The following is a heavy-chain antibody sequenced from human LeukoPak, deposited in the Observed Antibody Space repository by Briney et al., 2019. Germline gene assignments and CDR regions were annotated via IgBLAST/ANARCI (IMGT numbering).Heavy chain of an antibody. V-gene: IGHV3-23*01. D-gene: IGHD1/OR15-1a*01. J-gene: IGHJ4*02. Sequence: GGSLRLSCVAPVFTFSSSAISWVRQAPGKGLEWVSVISDSGDNTYYADSVKGRFTISRDNSKNTLYLQMNSLRAEDTAVYYCAKGNWNKLEVFDYWGQGTLVTVSS. CDR3: AKGNWNKLEVFDY. CDR1: VFTFSSSA. CDR2: ISDSGDNT.